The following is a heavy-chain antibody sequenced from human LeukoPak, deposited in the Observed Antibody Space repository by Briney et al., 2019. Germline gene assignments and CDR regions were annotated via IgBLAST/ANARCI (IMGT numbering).Heavy chain of an antibody. CDR1: GGTFSIYA. D-gene: IGHD4-17*01. CDR3: ARETGDYQYPYYYYYMDV. V-gene: IGHV1-69*13. CDR2: IITMFGTA. J-gene: IGHJ6*03. Sequence: GASVKVSCKASGGTFSIYAISWVRQAPGQGLEWMGGIITMFGTANYAQKFQGRVTITADESTSTVYMELSSLRSEDTAVYYCARETGDYQYPYYYYYMDVWGKGTTVTISS.